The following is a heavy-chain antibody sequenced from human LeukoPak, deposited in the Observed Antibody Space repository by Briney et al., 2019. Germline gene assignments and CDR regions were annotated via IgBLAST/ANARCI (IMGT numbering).Heavy chain of an antibody. D-gene: IGHD2/OR15-2a*01. CDR1: GGSISSYY. J-gene: IGHJ6*02. CDR3: AKGGSTNFYYGDV. Sequence: ETLSLTCTVSGGSISSYYWSWIRQPPGKGLEWIGYINYSGSTKYNPSLKSRVTISVDTSKNQFSLKLSSVTAADTAVYYCAKGGSTNFYYGDVWGQGTTVTVSS. CDR2: INYSGST. V-gene: IGHV4-59*01.